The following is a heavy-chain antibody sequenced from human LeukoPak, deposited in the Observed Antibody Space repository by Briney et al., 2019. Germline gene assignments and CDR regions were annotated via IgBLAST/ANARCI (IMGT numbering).Heavy chain of an antibody. CDR3: ARSPTFYYMDV. D-gene: IGHD2/OR15-2a*01. CDR2: IYYTGAT. Sequence: SETLSLTCTVSGGSISSSSYYWGWIRQPPGEGLEWIGTIYYTGATYYNPSLKSRVTISLDTSKNQFSLKLSSVTAADTAVYFRARSPTFYYMDVWGKGTTVTVSS. V-gene: IGHV4-39*01. J-gene: IGHJ6*03. CDR1: GGSISSSSYY.